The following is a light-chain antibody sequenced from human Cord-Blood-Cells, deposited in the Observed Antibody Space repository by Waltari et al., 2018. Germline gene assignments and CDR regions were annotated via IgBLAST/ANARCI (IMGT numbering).Light chain of an antibody. CDR3: KQSYSTTWT. CDR1: QSIHSY. V-gene: IGKV1-39*01. CDR2: AAS. Sequence: DIQLTTSPPSLSASVGYRVTITCRASQSIHSYLNWYQQKPGKAPKLLIYAASSLQSGVPARFSGSGSGTDFTLTISSLQPEDFATYYCKQSYSTTWTFGQGTKVEIK. J-gene: IGKJ1*01.